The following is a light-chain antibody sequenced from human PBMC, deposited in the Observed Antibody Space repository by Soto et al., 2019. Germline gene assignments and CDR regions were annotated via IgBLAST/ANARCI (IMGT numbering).Light chain of an antibody. Sequence: VLLTQSPGTLSLSPGERATLSCRASQSVSSSYLAWYQQKPGQAPRLLIYGASSRATGIPDRFSGSGSGTDFTLTISRLEPEDFAVYYCQQYGSSPPELPFGGGTKVDIK. CDR3: QQYGSSPPELP. CDR1: QSVSSSY. V-gene: IGKV3-20*01. J-gene: IGKJ4*01. CDR2: GAS.